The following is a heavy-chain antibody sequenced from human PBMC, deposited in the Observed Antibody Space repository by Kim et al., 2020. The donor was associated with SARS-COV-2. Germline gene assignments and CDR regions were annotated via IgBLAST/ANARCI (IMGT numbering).Heavy chain of an antibody. J-gene: IGHJ2*01. CDR1: GGTFSSYA. CDR3: ARERDYYDSSGYPPLRYFDL. Sequence: SVKVSCKASGGTFSSYAISWVRQAPGQGLEWMGRIIPILGIANYAQKFQGRVTITADKSTSTAYMELSSLRSEDTAVYYCARERDYYDSSGYPPLRYFDLWGRGTLVTVSS. V-gene: IGHV1-69*04. CDR2: IIPILGIA. D-gene: IGHD3-22*01.